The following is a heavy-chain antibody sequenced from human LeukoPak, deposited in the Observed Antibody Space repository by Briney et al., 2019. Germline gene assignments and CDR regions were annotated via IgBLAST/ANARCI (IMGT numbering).Heavy chain of an antibody. CDR1: GYTFTSYD. Sequence: ASVTVSCKASGYTFTSYDINWVRQATGQGLEWMGWMNPNSGNTGYAQKFQGRVTMTRNTSISTAYMELSSLRSEDTAVYYCARDGDYAYYYYYYGMDVWGQGTTVTVSS. CDR2: MNPNSGNT. J-gene: IGHJ6*02. CDR3: ARDGDYAYYYYYYGMDV. D-gene: IGHD4-17*01. V-gene: IGHV1-8*01.